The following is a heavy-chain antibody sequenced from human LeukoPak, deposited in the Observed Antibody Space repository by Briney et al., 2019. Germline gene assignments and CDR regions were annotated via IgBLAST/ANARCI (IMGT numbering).Heavy chain of an antibody. V-gene: IGHV3-30*03. CDR2: ISYDGSNK. Sequence: PGRSLRLSCAASGFTFSSYGMHWVRQAPGKGLEWVAVISYDGSNKYYADSVKGRFTISRDNSKNTLYLQMNSLRAEDTAVYYYAARGSYYVWGQGTLVTVSS. D-gene: IGHD1-26*01. CDR1: GFTFSSYG. CDR3: AARGSYYV. J-gene: IGHJ4*02.